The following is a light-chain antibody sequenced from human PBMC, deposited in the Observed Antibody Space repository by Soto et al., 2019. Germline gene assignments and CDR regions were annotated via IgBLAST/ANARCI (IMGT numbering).Light chain of an antibody. V-gene: IGKV1-5*01. J-gene: IGKJ2*01. Sequence: DIQMTHSPSTLAASVGDRVTITCRASQSISSWLAWYQQKPGKAPKLLIYDASSWESGVPSRFSGSRSGTECTLTISSLQPDDFATYYCQQYNSYRYTVGQGTKLEIK. CDR2: DAS. CDR3: QQYNSYRYT. CDR1: QSISSW.